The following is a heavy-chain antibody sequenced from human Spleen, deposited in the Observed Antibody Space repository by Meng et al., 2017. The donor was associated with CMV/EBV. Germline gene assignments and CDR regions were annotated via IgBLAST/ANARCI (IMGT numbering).Heavy chain of an antibody. J-gene: IGHJ4*02. CDR3: VRGMGTD. CDR1: GCTLITYW. D-gene: IGHD5-24*01. Sequence: SLVSSCADAGCTLITYWRHWVRKGPGKGMVWVSRINSDGNLIGYADSMKGRFTVTRDNAKNMLYLQMNSLRAEDTAVYYCVRGMGTDWGQGTLVTVSS. V-gene: IGHV3-74*01. CDR2: INSDGNLI.